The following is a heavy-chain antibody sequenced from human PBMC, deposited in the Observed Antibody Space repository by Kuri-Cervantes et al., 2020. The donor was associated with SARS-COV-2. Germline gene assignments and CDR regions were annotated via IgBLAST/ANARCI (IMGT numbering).Heavy chain of an antibody. CDR1: GFSLSRYT. D-gene: IGHD1-26*01. CDR3: ARELSRYSGSYSDY. CDR2: ISGSGSYI. V-gene: IGHV3-21*01. Sequence: GESLKISCAASGFSLSRYTMNWVRQAPGKALEWVSSISGSGSYIYYADSVKGRFTISRDNSKNTLYLQMNSLRAEDTAVYYCARELSRYSGSYSDYWGQGTLVTVSS. J-gene: IGHJ4*02.